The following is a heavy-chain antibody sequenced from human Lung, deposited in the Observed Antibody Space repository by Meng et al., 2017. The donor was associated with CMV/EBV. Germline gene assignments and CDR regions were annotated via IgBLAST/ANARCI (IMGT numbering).Heavy chain of an antibody. Sequence: QVQLVESGAGVKKPGAAVKVSCKGSGYTFTGYYIHWVRQAPGQGLEWMGWINPNTGGTKYAQKFQGWVTLTRDTSISTAYMELSRLRSDDTAVYYCARGRYELIWGLFDPWGQGTLVTVSS. CDR2: INPNTGGT. CDR1: GYTFTGYY. J-gene: IGHJ5*02. V-gene: IGHV1-2*04. CDR3: ARGRYELIWGLFDP. D-gene: IGHD1-1*01.